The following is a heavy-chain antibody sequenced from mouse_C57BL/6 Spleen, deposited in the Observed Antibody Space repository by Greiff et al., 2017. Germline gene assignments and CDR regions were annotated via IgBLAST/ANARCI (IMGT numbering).Heavy chain of an antibody. J-gene: IGHJ4*01. CDR2: IRSKSSSYAT. Sequence: DVQLVESGGGLVQPKGSLKLSCAASGFTFNTYAMHWVRQAPGKGLEWVARIRSKSSSYATYYADSVKDRFTISRDDSQSMLYLQMNNLKTEDTAVYYCVRNDGSSHYYAMDYWGQGTSVTVST. CDR1: GFTFNTYA. V-gene: IGHV10-3*01. CDR3: VRNDGSSHYYAMDY. D-gene: IGHD1-1*01.